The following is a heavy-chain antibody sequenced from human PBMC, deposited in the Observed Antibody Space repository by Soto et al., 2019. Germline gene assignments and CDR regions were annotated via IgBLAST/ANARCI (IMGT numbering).Heavy chain of an antibody. J-gene: IGHJ4*02. CDR2: IYHSGST. Sequence: KASETLSLTCAVSGYSISSGYYWGWIRQPPGKGLEWIGSIYHSGSTYYNPSLKSRVTISVDTSKNQFSLKLSSVTAADTAVYYCAGRIMLTFGGVIRRPQGYYFDYWGQGTLVTVSS. V-gene: IGHV4-38-2*01. CDR1: GYSISSGYY. D-gene: IGHD3-16*02. CDR3: AGRIMLTFGGVIRRPQGYYFDY.